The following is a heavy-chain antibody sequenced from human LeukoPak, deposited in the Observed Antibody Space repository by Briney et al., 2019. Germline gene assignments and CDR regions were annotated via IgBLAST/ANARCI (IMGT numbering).Heavy chain of an antibody. D-gene: IGHD6-6*01. CDR2: IIPIFCTA. V-gene: IGHV1-69*05. Sequence: RGSSVKLSCTACGGTFSSYAISWVRQAAGQGLEWMGGIIPIFCTANYAQKFQGRITTTTDESTSTAYMDLSRLRSDDTAVYYCARDKGIRRSSSSATHWFDPWGQGTLATVSS. CDR3: ARDKGIRRSSSSATHWFDP. J-gene: IGHJ5*02. CDR1: GGTFSSYA.